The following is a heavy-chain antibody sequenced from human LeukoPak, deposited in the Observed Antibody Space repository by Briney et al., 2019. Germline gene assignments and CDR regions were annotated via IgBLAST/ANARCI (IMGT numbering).Heavy chain of an antibody. CDR1: GGTFSSYA. V-gene: IGHV1-69*05. CDR3: ARDGLYGGNSGLSTGYNWFDP. D-gene: IGHD4-23*01. CDR2: IIPIFGTA. Sequence: SVKVSCKASGGTFSSYAISWVRQAPGRGPEWMGGIIPIFGTANYAQKFQGRVTITTDESTSTAYMELSSLRSEDTAVYYCARDGLYGGNSGLSTGYNWFDPWGQGTLVTVSS. J-gene: IGHJ5*02.